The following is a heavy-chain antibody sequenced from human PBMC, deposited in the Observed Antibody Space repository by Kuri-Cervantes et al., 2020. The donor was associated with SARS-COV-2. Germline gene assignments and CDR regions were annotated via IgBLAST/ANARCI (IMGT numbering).Heavy chain of an antibody. CDR1: GYTFTSYG. V-gene: IGHV1-3*01. Sequence: ASVKVSCKASGYTFTSYGISWVRQAPGQRLEWMGWINAGNGNTKYSQKFQGRVTITRDTSASTVYMELSSLRSEDTAVYYCARGPTPSHEFDYWGQGTRVT. CDR2: INAGNGNT. J-gene: IGHJ4*02. CDR3: ARGPTPSHEFDY.